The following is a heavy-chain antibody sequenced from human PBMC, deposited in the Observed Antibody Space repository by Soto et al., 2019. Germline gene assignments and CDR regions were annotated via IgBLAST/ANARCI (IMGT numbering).Heavy chain of an antibody. CDR1: GGTFSSYA. CDR2: IIPIFGTA. CDR3: ARKPGVRARPLDYGMDV. J-gene: IGHJ6*02. D-gene: IGHD6-6*01. Sequence: PSVKVSCKASGGTFSSYAISWVRQAPGQGLEWMGGIIPIFGTANYAQKFQGRVTITADESTSTAYMELSSLRSEDTAVYYCARKPGVRARPLDYGMDVWGQGTTVTVSS. V-gene: IGHV1-69*13.